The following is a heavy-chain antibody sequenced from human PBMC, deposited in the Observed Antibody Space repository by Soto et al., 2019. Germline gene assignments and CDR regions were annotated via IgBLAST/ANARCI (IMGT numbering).Heavy chain of an antibody. CDR1: GYSFTSYW. V-gene: IGHV5-51*01. J-gene: IGHJ6*02. CDR2: IYPGDSDT. Sequence: PGESLKISCKGSGYSFTSYWIGWVRQMPGKGLEWMGIIYPGDSDTRYSPSFQGQVTISADKSISTAYLQWSSLKASDTAMYYCARQEDLTGIAVAGTFGMDVWGQGTTVTVSS. D-gene: IGHD6-19*01. CDR3: ARQEDLTGIAVAGTFGMDV.